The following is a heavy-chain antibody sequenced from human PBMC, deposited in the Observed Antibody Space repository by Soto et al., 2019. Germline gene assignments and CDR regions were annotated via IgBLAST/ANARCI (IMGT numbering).Heavy chain of an antibody. CDR3: ARGAMGFWSGYQEAFDI. CDR1: GGSISSSSYY. V-gene: IGHV4-39*01. D-gene: IGHD3-3*01. J-gene: IGHJ3*02. Sequence: SETLSLTCTVSGGSISSSSYYWGWIRQPPGKGLEWIGSIYYSGSTYYNPSLKSRVTISVDTSKNQFPLKPSSVTAADTAVYYYARGAMGFWSGYQEAFDIWGQGTMVTVSS. CDR2: IYYSGST.